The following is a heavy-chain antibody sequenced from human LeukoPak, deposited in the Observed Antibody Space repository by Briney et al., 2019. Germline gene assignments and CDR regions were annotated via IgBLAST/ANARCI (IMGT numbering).Heavy chain of an antibody. D-gene: IGHD6-19*01. CDR2: IWYDGSNK. Sequence: GRSLRLSCAASGFTFSSYGMHWVRQAPGKGLEWVAVIWYDGSNKYYADSVKGRFTISRDNSKNTLYLQMNSLRAGDTAVYYCARDQGIAVAGTDRIYYYYYGMDVWGKGTTVTVSS. CDR3: ARDQGIAVAGTDRIYYYYYGMDV. CDR1: GFTFSSYG. V-gene: IGHV3-33*01. J-gene: IGHJ6*04.